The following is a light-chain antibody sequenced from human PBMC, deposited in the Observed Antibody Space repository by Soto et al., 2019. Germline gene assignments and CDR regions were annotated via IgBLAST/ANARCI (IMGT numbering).Light chain of an antibody. Sequence: VLTQSPGTLSLSPAEIATLSCRTSQSVSNNYLACYHQKTGQAPRLVTDGASNRATGISDRFSGSGSGTDFTLTISRLEPEDFAVYYCQQYGSSATFGQGTKVDIK. V-gene: IGKV3-20*01. CDR3: QQYGSSAT. J-gene: IGKJ1*01. CDR2: GAS. CDR1: QSVSNNY.